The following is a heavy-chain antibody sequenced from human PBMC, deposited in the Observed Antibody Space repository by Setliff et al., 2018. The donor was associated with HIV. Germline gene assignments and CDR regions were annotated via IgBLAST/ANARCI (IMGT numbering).Heavy chain of an antibody. CDR3: ARSRPRSMDFYMDV. CDR1: SDSISSGSYY. J-gene: IGHJ6*03. CDR2: IHTSGST. V-gene: IGHV4-61*09. Sequence: PSETLSLTCSVSSDSISSGSYYWSWIRLPAGKGLEWIGQIHTSGSTNYNPSLKGRVTLSVDTSKDQLSLNLSSVTAADTAVYYCARSRPRSMDFYMDVWGKGTTVTVSS. D-gene: IGHD2-8*01.